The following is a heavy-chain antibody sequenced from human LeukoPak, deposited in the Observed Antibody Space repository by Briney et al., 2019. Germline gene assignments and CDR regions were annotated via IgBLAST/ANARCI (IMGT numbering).Heavy chain of an antibody. D-gene: IGHD6-13*01. Sequence: GWSLRLSCAASGFTFDDYAMHWVRQAPGKGLEWVSLITWDAGSTYYADSVKGRFTISRDNSKNSLYLQMNSLRAEDTALYYCAKGTSSWHEFDYWGQGTLVTVSS. CDR2: ITWDAGST. V-gene: IGHV3-43D*03. CDR3: AKGTSSWHEFDY. CDR1: GFTFDDYA. J-gene: IGHJ4*02.